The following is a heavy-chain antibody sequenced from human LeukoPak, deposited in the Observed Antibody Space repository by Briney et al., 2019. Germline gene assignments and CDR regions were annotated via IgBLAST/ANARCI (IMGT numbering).Heavy chain of an antibody. CDR2: IYHSGST. V-gene: IGHV4-38-2*02. J-gene: IGHJ2*01. CDR3: ARGGSSSWVVDDGYWYFDL. CDR1: GYSISSGYY. Sequence: SETLSLTCTVSGYSISSGYYWGWIRQPPGKGLEWIGSIYHSGSTYYNPSLKSRVTISVDTSKNQFSLKLSSVTAADTAVYYCARGGSSSWVVDDGYWYFDLWGRGTLVTVSS. D-gene: IGHD6-13*01.